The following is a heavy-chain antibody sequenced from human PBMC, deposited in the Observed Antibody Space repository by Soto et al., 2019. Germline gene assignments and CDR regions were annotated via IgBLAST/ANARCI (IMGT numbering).Heavy chain of an antibody. V-gene: IGHV4-4*02. D-gene: IGHD3-22*01. J-gene: IGHJ4*02. CDR2: IYHSGTT. Sequence: QVQLQESGPGLVKPSGTLSLTCAVSGGSISSDDWWTWVRQTPGKGLEWIGEIYHSGTTNYNPSLMSRVTIAVDKAKSQFSLRLDSVTAADTAVYYCARSLQYESTGSSDYWGQGTLVTVSS. CDR1: GGSISSDDW. CDR3: ARSLQYESTGSSDY.